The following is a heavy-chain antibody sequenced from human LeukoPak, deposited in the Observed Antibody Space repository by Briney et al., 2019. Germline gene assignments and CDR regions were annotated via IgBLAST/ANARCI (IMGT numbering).Heavy chain of an antibody. CDR2: IYSSGRT. CDR1: GDSLSSYS. D-gene: IGHD4/OR15-4a*01. V-gene: IGHV4-4*07. J-gene: IGHJ6*04. CDR3: ARFAGAHYSMDV. Sequence: SETLSLTCTVSGDSLSSYSWTWIRQAAGEGLEGIGRIYSSGRTTYNPSLKSRVTMSVDTSRSQFSLKLSSVTAADTAVYYCARFAGAHYSMDVWGKGTTVTVST.